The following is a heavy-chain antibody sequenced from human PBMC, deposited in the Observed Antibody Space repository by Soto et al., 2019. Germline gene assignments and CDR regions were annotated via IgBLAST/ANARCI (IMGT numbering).Heavy chain of an antibody. CDR3: ARFGDSRDS. D-gene: IGHD4-17*01. V-gene: IGHV4-61*01. J-gene: IGHJ4*02. CDR2: IYYSGST. Sequence: SETLSLTCTGSGGSASSGSYYWSWIRQPPGKGLEWIGYIYYSGSTNYNPSLKSRVTISVDTSKNQFSLKLSSVTAADTAVYYCARFGDSRDSWCQGTLVTVSS. CDR1: GGSASSGSYY.